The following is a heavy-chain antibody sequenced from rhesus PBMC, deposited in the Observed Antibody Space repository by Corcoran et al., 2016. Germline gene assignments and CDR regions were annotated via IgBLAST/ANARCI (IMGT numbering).Heavy chain of an antibody. J-gene: IGHJ6*01. CDR1: GGSISRYY. CDR3: ARRRGGGDFFGLDS. V-gene: IGHV4S11*01. Sequence: QVQLQESGPGLVKPSETLSLTCTVYGGSISRYYWNWIRQPPGKGLELVGNIYGDGRSSNYYPSLKIRVTLSIDTSKNQVSLKLKSVTAADTAVYFCARRRGGGDFFGLDSWGQGVVVTVSS. D-gene: IGHD2-39*02. CDR2: IYGDGRSS.